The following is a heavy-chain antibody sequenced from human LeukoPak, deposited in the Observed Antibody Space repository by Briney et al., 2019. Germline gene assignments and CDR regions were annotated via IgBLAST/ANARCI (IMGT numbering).Heavy chain of an antibody. Sequence: PGGSLRLSCAASGFTFSSYWMSWVRQAPGKGLEWVANIKQDGSEKYYVDSVKGRFTISRDNAKNSLYLQMNSLRAEDTAVYYCARWFFGDIVVVPAAFDYWGQGTLVTVSS. V-gene: IGHV3-7*03. D-gene: IGHD2-2*01. CDR3: ARWFFGDIVVVPAAFDY. CDR2: IKQDGSEK. CDR1: GFTFSSYW. J-gene: IGHJ4*02.